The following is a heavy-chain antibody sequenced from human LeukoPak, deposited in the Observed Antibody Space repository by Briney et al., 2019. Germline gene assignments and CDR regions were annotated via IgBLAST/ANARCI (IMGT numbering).Heavy chain of an antibody. V-gene: IGHV4-4*07. CDR1: GGSINSYY. J-gene: IGHJ4*02. D-gene: IGHD4-23*01. Sequence: SETLSLTCTVSGGSINSYYWSWIRQPAGKGLEWIGRIYSSGSTNYNPSPKSRVSMSVDTSKNQFSLKLTSVTAADTAVYYCARGGKATVVTMWGQGILVTVSS. CDR3: ARGGKATVVTM. CDR2: IYSSGST.